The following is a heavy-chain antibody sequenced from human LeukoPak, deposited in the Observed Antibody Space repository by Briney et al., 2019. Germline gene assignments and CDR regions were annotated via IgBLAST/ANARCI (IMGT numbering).Heavy chain of an antibody. Sequence: TGGSLRLSCAASGFTFSSYWMHWVRQAPGKGLVWVSRTYSDGNSASYVDSVKGRFTISRDNAKNTLYLQMNSLRAEDTAVYYCARVVRYIDYWGQGTLVTVSS. D-gene: IGHD2-21*01. CDR1: GFTFSSYW. J-gene: IGHJ4*02. CDR2: TYSDGNSA. CDR3: ARVVRYIDY. V-gene: IGHV3-74*01.